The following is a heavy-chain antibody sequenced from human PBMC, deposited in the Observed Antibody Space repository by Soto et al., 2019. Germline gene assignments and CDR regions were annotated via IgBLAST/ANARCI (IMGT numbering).Heavy chain of an antibody. CDR1: GFTFASHA. D-gene: IGHD3-10*01. V-gene: IGHV3-23*01. CDR3: ARAASGSGSETYYNDY. CDR2: ITFTGDYS. J-gene: IGHJ4*02. Sequence: PGGSLRLSCAASGFTFASHAMTWVRQAPWKGLEWVSAITFTGDYSSYADSVKGRFTISRDNSKNTLNLQMNSLRADDTAVYYCARAASGSGSETYYNDYWGQGTLVTVSS.